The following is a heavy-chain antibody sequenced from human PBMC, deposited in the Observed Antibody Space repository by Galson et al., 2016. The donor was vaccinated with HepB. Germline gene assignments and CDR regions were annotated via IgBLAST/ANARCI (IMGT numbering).Heavy chain of an antibody. CDR1: GFTLSSYA. CDR2: ISGSGDET. J-gene: IGHJ2*01. V-gene: IGHV3-23*01. CDR3: ASGIAVTTSNSFWYFDI. Sequence: ALRLACAASGFTLSSYAMTWVRQAPGKGLDWVSTISGSGDETNYADSVKGRFTFSRDNSKNTLYLQMTSLRAEDTAVYYCASGIAVTTSNSFWYFDIWGRGTLVTVSS. D-gene: IGHD3-10*01.